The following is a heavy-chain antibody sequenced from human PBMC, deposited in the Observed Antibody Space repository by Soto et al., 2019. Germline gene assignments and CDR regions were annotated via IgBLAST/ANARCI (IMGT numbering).Heavy chain of an antibody. V-gene: IGHV1-69*06. CDR1: GGTFGNYA. CDR3: ASDKGLAPAFDL. D-gene: IGHD3-9*01. J-gene: IGHJ4*02. CDR2: IIPVFSTG. Sequence: QVQLVQSGAEVKRPGSSVKVSCKASGGTFGNYAINWVRQAPGQGLEWMGGIIPVFSTGNYAQNFKGRVTITAYIFTRTAYMELRSLRSDDTAFYFCASDKGLAPAFDLWGQGTLVTVSS.